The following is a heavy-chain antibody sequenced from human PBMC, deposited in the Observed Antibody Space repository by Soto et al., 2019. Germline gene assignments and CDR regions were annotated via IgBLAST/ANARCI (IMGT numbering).Heavy chain of an antibody. CDR1: GYSFTSYG. CDR3: ARVVVSSGSPNDY. V-gene: IGHV1-18*01. D-gene: IGHD3-22*01. Sequence: ASVKVSCKLSGYSFTSYGISWVRQAPGQGLEWMAWISAFNGNSDYAQNFQGRVTVSTDTSTTTAYMELRSLTSDDTAVYYCARVVVSSGSPNDYWGQGTLVTVSS. J-gene: IGHJ4*02. CDR2: ISAFNGNS.